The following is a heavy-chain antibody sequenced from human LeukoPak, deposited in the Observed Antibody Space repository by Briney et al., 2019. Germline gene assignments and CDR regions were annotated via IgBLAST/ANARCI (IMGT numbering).Heavy chain of an antibody. V-gene: IGHV4-39*07. Sequence: SETLSLTCTVSGGSISSSSYYWGWIRQPPGKGLEWIGSIYYSGSTYYNPSLKSRVTISVGTSKNQFSLKLSSVTAADTAVYYCARVVVVGTTAYFDYWGQGTLVTVSS. J-gene: IGHJ4*02. CDR2: IYYSGST. D-gene: IGHD1-26*01. CDR3: ARVVVVGTTAYFDY. CDR1: GGSISSSSYY.